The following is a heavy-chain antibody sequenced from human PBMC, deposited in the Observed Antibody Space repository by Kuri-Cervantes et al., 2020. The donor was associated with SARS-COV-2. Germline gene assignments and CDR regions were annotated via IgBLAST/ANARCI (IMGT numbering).Heavy chain of an antibody. CDR2: IRWHSGSI. CDR1: GFTFDDYA. V-gene: IGHV3-9*01. J-gene: IGHJ6*02. CDR3: AKDMGTSFGVVIGSDYGMDV. Sequence: SMMISCAASGFTFDDYAMHSVRQAPGKGLEWVSGIRWHSGSIGYADSVKGRITISRDNAKTSLYLQMNSLRAEDTASYCFAKDMGTSFGVVIGSDYGMDVWGQGTTVTVSS. D-gene: IGHD3-3*01.